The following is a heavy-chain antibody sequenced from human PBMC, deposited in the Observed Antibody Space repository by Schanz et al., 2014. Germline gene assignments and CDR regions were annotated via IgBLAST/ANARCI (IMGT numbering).Heavy chain of an antibody. CDR2: INPYDDTI. CDR1: GYTFTSYY. Sequence: QVQLVQSGAEAKKPGASVKVSCKASGYTFTSYYMHWVRQAPGQGLEWMGLINPYDDTIDYAKKFQGRFTMTRDTSTTTVYMELSSLRSDDTAMYYCVTEKRMESGTWAKAFDVWGQGTWVTVSS. V-gene: IGHV1-46*01. J-gene: IGHJ3*01. CDR3: VTEKRMESGTWAKAFDV. D-gene: IGHD3-3*01.